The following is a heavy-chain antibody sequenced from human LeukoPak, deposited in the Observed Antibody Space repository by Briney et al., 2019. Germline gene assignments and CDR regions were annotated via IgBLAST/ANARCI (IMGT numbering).Heavy chain of an antibody. J-gene: IGHJ2*01. CDR2: ISWNSGII. V-gene: IGHV3-9*03. Sequence: GGSLRLSCAASGFTFDDYAMYGVRQAPGRGLEGVSGISWNSGIIGYADSVKGRFTISRDNAKNSLYLQMNSLRAEDMALYSCAKGSGSGWPYWYFDLWGRGTLVTVSS. CDR1: GFTFDDYA. CDR3: AKGSGSGWPYWYFDL. D-gene: IGHD6-19*01.